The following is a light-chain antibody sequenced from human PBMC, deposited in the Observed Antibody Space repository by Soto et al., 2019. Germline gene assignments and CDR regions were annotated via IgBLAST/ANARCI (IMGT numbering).Light chain of an antibody. Sequence: DIVMTQSPDSLAVSLGERATINCKSSQSVLYSSNNKNYLAWYQQKLGQPPKLLIYWASTRESGVPDRISGSGSGTDFTLTISSLQAADVAVYYCQQYYSTPFTFGPGTKVDIK. CDR3: QQYYSTPFT. CDR1: QSVLYSSNNKNY. J-gene: IGKJ3*01. CDR2: WAS. V-gene: IGKV4-1*01.